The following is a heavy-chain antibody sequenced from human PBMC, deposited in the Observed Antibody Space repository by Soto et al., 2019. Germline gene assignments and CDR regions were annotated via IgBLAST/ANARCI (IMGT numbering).Heavy chain of an antibody. CDR1: GLTFSSYA. CDR2: ISGSGKNT. V-gene: IGHV3-23*01. J-gene: IGHJ4*02. CDR3: AKDPSFSGFYYFDY. D-gene: IGHD1-26*01. Sequence: EVQLLESGGGLVQPGGSLRLSCAASGLTFSSYAMNWVRQGPGKGLEWVSSISGSGKNTYYADSVKGRFTISRDNSNNTLYLQMNSLRAEDTADYYCAKDPSFSGFYYFDYWGQGTLVTVSS.